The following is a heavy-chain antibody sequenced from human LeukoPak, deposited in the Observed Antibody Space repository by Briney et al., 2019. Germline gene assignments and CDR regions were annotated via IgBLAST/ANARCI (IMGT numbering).Heavy chain of an antibody. CDR3: ARVGSGSYPHAFDI. D-gene: IGHD1-26*01. J-gene: IGHJ3*02. CDR2: IIPIFGTA. CDR1: GGTFSSYA. Sequence: SVKVSCKASGGTFSSYAISWVRQAPGQGLEWMGGIIPIFGTANYAQKFQGRVTITADESTSTAYMELSSLRSEDTAVYYCARVGSGSYPHAFDIWGQGTMVTVSS. V-gene: IGHV1-69*01.